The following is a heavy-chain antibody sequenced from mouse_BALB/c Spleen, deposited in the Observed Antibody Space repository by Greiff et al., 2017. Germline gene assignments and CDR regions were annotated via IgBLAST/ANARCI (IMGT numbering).Heavy chain of an antibody. J-gene: IGHJ3*01. CDR1: GYTFTSYW. V-gene: IGHV1-87*01. D-gene: IGHD2-2*01. CDR3: ARKYGYGFAY. CDR2: IYPGDGDT. Sequence: QVQLQQSGAELARPGASVKLSCKASGYTFTSYWMQWVKQRPGQGLEWIGAIYPGDGDTRYTQKFKGKATLTADKSSSTAYMQLSSLASEDSAVYYCARKYGYGFAYWGKGTLVTVSA.